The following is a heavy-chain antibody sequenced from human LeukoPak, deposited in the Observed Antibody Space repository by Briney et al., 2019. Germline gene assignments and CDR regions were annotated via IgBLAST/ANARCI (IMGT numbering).Heavy chain of an antibody. CDR1: GFTFSSYS. V-gene: IGHV3-21*04. Sequence: GGSLRLSCAASGFTFSSYSMNWVRQAPGKGLEWVSSISSSSSYIYYADSVKGRFTISRDNAKNSLYLQMNSLRADDTAVYYCATATYYDILTGYLREAFDIWGQGTMVTVSS. CDR3: ATATYYDILTGYLREAFDI. J-gene: IGHJ3*02. CDR2: ISSSSSYI. D-gene: IGHD3-9*01.